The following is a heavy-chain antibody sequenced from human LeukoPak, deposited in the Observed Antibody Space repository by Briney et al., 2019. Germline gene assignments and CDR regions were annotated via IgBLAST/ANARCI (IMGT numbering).Heavy chain of an antibody. V-gene: IGHV4-61*05. CDR1: GASVNKSFYF. Sequence: PSETLSLTCAVSGASVNKSFYFWGWVRQPPGKGLEWIGSLFYNPSLKSRVTIPRGSSGNQLSLISLKMTSVTAADTAVYYCARGFDNWGQGTLVTVSS. J-gene: IGHJ4*02. CDR2: L. CDR3: ARGFDN.